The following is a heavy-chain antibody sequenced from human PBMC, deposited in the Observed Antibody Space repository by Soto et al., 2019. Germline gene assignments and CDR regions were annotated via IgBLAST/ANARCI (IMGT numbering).Heavy chain of an antibody. D-gene: IGHD6-6*01. CDR3: GTSSRKDYHFAMDV. CDR2: IYSGGST. J-gene: IGHJ6*02. Sequence: EVQLVETGGGLIQPGGSLRLSCAASGFSVSSSDMSWVRQVPGEGLEWVSVIYSGGSTHDADYVKGRFSVSRDTSTNTVDLQMNSLRVDDTAVYYCGTSSRKDYHFAMDVWGQGTAVTISS. V-gene: IGHV3-53*02. CDR1: GFSVSSSD.